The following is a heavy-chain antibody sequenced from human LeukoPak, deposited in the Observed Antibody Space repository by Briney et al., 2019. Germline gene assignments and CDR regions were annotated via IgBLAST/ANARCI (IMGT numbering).Heavy chain of an antibody. D-gene: IGHD6-13*01. V-gene: IGHV3-66*01. Sequence: GGSLRLSCAASEFSVGSNYMTWVRQAPGKGLEWVSLIYSGGSTYYADSVKGRFTISRDNSKNTLYLQMNSLRAEDTAVYYCAKAAGTPSSSWYYFDYWGQGTLVTVSS. CDR2: IYSGGST. CDR3: AKAAGTPSSSWYYFDY. J-gene: IGHJ4*02. CDR1: EFSVGSNY.